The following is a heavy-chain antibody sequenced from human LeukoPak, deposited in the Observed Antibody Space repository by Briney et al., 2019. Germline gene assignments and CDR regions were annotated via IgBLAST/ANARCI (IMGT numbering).Heavy chain of an antibody. CDR1: GGSISSHY. CDR3: ARGRHYYYYMDV. CDR2: IYYSGST. J-gene: IGHJ6*03. V-gene: IGHV4-59*11. Sequence: SETLSLTCTVSGGSISSHYWSWIRQLPGKGLEWIGYIYYSGSTNYNPSLKSRVTISVDTSKNQFSLKLSSVTAADTAVYCCARGRHYYYYMDVWGKGTTVTVSS.